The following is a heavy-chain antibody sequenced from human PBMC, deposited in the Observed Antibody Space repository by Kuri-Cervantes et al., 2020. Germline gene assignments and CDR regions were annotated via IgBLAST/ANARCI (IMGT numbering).Heavy chain of an antibody. J-gene: IGHJ4*02. V-gene: IGHV3-30*02. Sequence: GGSLRLSRAAFGFTFSSYWMSWVRQAPGKGLEWVAFIRYDGSNKYYADSVKGRFTISRDNSKNTLYLQMNSLRAEDTAVYYCAKDLMMGFYCGGGNCYNDYWGQGTLVTVSS. CDR2: IRYDGSNK. CDR1: GFTFSSYW. CDR3: AKDLMMGFYCGGGNCYNDY. D-gene: IGHD2-15*01.